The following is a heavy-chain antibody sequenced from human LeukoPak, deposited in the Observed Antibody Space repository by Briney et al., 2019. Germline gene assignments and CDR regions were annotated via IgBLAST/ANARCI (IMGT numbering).Heavy chain of an antibody. V-gene: IGHV3-7*01. CDR2: IKQDGSEK. D-gene: IGHD6-19*01. Sequence: GGSLRLSCAASGFTFSSYWMSWVRQARGKGLEWGAHIKQDGSEKYYVDSVKGRFTISRDNAKNSLYLQMNSLRAEDTAVYYCARLGHSSGWYRRAPYYYGMDVWGQGTTVTVSS. CDR3: ARLGHSSGWYRRAPYYYGMDV. CDR1: GFTFSSYW. J-gene: IGHJ6*02.